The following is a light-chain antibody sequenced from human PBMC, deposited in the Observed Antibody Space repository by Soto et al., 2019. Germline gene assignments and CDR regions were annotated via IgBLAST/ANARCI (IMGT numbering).Light chain of an antibody. CDR1: QTLTSSY. CDR3: QQYGRSPFT. J-gene: IGKJ3*01. CDR2: GAS. V-gene: IGKV3-20*01. Sequence: EIVLTQSPGTLSLSPGERATLSCRASQTLTSSYLAWYQQKPGQAPRLLIYGASRRATGIPDRFSGSGSGTDFTLTISRLESEDFAVYYCQQYGRSPFTFGPGTKVDIK.